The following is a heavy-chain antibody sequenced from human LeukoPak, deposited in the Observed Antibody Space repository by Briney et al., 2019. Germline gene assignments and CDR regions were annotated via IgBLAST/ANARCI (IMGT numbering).Heavy chain of an antibody. J-gene: IGHJ4*02. Sequence: ASVKVSCKASGYTFTGYYMHWVRQAPGQGLEWMGWINPNSGGTNYAQKFQGRVTMTRDTSISTAYMELSRLRSDDTAVYYCARDQLEPYYDFWSGYPHYWGQGTLVTVSS. V-gene: IGHV1-2*02. CDR1: GYTFTGYY. CDR3: ARDQLEPYYDFWSGYPHY. CDR2: INPNSGGT. D-gene: IGHD3-3*01.